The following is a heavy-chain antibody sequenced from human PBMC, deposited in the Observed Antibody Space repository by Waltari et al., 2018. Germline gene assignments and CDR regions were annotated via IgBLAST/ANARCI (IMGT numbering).Heavy chain of an antibody. CDR3: ASQSTTLFDY. Sequence: QVQLVESGGGVVQPGRSLRLCCAAYGFAFSRFGMHWVRQAPGKGLEWVAVIWHDGSNEYYVDSVKGRFTISRDNSKNTLYLQMNSLRAEDSAVYYCASQSTTLFDYWGQGTLVTVSS. J-gene: IGHJ4*02. V-gene: IGHV3-33*01. CDR2: IWHDGSNE. D-gene: IGHD2-15*01. CDR1: GFAFSRFG.